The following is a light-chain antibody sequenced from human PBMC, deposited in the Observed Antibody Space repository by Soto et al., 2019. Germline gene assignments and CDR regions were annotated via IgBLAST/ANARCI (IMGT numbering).Light chain of an antibody. J-gene: IGKJ5*01. CDR1: QSFRGL. CDR3: QQRSNWPPFT. V-gene: IGKV3-11*01. Sequence: GLAHTPVTLSLSPGKRATLSCRASQSFRGLLAWYQQKPGQAPRLLIHDAYNRATGIPPRFSGSGSGTDFTLTISSLEPEDFAVYYCQQRSNWPPFTFGQGTLPEIK. CDR2: DAY.